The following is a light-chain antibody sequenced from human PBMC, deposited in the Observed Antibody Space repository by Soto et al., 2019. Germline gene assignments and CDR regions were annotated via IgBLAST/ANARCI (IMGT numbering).Light chain of an antibody. Sequence: QSALTQPASVSGSPGQSITISCTGTSSDVGGYDYVSWYQHHPGKAPKLMIYDVINRPSGVSNRFSGSKSGNTASLTISGLQAVDEADYYFCSYTTTVTLVFGGGTKLTVL. CDR1: SSDVGGYDY. V-gene: IGLV2-14*03. CDR3: CSYTTTVTLV. CDR2: DVI. J-gene: IGLJ3*02.